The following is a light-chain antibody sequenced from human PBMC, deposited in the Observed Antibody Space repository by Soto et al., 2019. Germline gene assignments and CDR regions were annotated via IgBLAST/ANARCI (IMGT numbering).Light chain of an antibody. CDR2: EIN. CDR1: SSDVGVYDY. V-gene: IGLV2-8*01. Sequence: QSALTQPPSASGSPGQSVTISRTGTSSDVGVYDYVSWYQQHPGKAPKLMIYEINKRPSGVPDRFSGSKSGNTASLTVSGLQAEDEADYYCSSFAGSNNFPYVFGTGTKVTVL. CDR3: SSFAGSNNFPYV. J-gene: IGLJ1*01.